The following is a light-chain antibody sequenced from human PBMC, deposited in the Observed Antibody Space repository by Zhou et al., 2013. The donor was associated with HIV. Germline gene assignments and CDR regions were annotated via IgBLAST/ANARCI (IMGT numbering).Light chain of an antibody. CDR2: GAS. CDR3: HRYGASPRT. Sequence: EIVMTQSPATLSVSPGERATLYCRASQSVKNNYLAWYQLKAGQGPRLLIYGASNRATGIPDRFSGGGSGTDFTLTISRLEPEDFAVYYCHRYGASPRTFGQGTKLEI. V-gene: IGKV3-20*01. CDR1: QSVKNNY. J-gene: IGKJ2*01.